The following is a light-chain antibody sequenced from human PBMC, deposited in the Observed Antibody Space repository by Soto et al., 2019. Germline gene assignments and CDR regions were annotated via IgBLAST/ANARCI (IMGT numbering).Light chain of an antibody. CDR1: QSVSSSY. J-gene: IGKJ3*01. CDR2: GAS. Sequence: EMVLTQSPGTLSLSPGERATLSCRASQSVSSSYLAWYQQKPGQAPRLLLYGASSSATDIPDRFSGRGSGTVFTLTISRLEPEYFAVYDCQQDGSSPGTFGPGTKVDIK. CDR3: QQDGSSPGT. V-gene: IGKV3-20*01.